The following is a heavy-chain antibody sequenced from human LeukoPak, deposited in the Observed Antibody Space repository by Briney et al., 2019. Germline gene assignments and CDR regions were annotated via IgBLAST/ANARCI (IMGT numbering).Heavy chain of an antibody. CDR2: ISWNSGSI. Sequence: GGSLRLSCAASGFTFDDYAMHWVRQAPGKGLEWVSGISWNSGSIGYADSVKGRFTISRDNAKNSLYLQMNSLRAEDTAVYYCARRFSGSYLNYYYYYMDVWGKGTTVTISS. CDR3: ARRFSGSYLNYYYYYMDV. CDR1: GFTFDDYA. J-gene: IGHJ6*03. V-gene: IGHV3-9*01. D-gene: IGHD1-26*01.